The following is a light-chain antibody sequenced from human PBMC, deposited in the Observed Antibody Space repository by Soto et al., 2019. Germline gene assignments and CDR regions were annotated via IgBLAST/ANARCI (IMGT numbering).Light chain of an antibody. V-gene: IGKV1-5*01. CDR1: QSISSW. CDR3: QQYNSYSWT. Sequence: DIQITHSHSTRSASVGDRVTITCRASQSISSWLAWYQQKPGIAPKLLIYDASSLESGVPSRFSGSGSGTEFTLTISSLQPDDFATYYCQQYNSYSWTFGQRTKVDIK. J-gene: IGKJ1*01. CDR2: DAS.